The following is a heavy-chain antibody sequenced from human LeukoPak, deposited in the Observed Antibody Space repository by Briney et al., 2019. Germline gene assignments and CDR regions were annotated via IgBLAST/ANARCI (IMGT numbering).Heavy chain of an antibody. CDR2: INHSGST. D-gene: IGHD2-2*01. Sequence: PSETLSLTCTVSGGSISSSSYYWGWIRQPPGKGLEWIGEINHSGSTNYNPSLKSRVTISVDTSKNQFSLKLSSVTAADTAVYYCARRKAGYCSSTSCYGAFDIWGQGTMVTVSS. J-gene: IGHJ3*02. CDR3: ARRKAGYCSSTSCYGAFDI. V-gene: IGHV4-39*07. CDR1: GGSISSSSYY.